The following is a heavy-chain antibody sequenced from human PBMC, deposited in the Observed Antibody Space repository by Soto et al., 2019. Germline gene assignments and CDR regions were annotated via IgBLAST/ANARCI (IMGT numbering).Heavy chain of an antibody. J-gene: IGHJ6*02. CDR1: GGSISSGGYY. Sequence: SETLSLTXTVSGGSISSGGYYWSWIRQHPGKGLEWIGYIYYSGSTYYNPSLKSRVTISVDTSKNQFSLKLSSVTAADTAVYYCAGSQGGSGYSYGKYYYYYGMDVWGQGTTVTVSS. V-gene: IGHV4-31*02. CDR2: IYYSGST. CDR3: AGSQGGSGYSYGKYYYYYGMDV. D-gene: IGHD5-18*01.